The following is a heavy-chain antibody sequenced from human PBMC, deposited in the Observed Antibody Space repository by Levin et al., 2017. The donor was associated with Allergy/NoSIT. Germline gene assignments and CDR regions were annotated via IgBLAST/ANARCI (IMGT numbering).Heavy chain of an antibody. CDR1: GFTFDDYG. J-gene: IGHJ6*03. CDR2: INWNGGST. V-gene: IGHV3-20*04. CDR3: AREGGTMVRGVICPIYYYYYYYMDV. Sequence: GGSLRLSCAASGFTFDDYGMSWVRQAPGKGLEWVSGINWNGGSTGYADSVKGRFTISRDNAKNSLYLQMNSLRAEDTALYYCAREGGTMVRGVICPIYYYYYYYMDVWGKGTTVTVSS. D-gene: IGHD3-10*01.